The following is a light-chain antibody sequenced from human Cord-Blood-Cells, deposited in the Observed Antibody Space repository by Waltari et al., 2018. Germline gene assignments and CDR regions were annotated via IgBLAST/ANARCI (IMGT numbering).Light chain of an antibody. Sequence: IVMPQSPATLSVSPGERATLSCRASQSVSSNLAWYQQKPGQAPRLLISGASTRATGIPARFSGSGSGTEFTLTISSLQSEDFAVYYCQQYNNWPYTFGQGTKLEIK. V-gene: IGKV3-15*01. CDR1: QSVSSN. CDR3: QQYNNWPYT. J-gene: IGKJ2*01. CDR2: GAS.